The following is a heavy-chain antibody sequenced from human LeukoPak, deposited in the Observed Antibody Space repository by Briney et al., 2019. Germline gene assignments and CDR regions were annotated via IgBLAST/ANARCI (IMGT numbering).Heavy chain of an antibody. J-gene: IGHJ2*01. D-gene: IGHD1-26*01. CDR3: ARGVAGATTGWYFDL. Sequence: DSVKGRFTISRDNFKNTLYLHMNRLRAEDTTVYYCARGVAGATTGWYFDLWGRGTLVTVSS. V-gene: IGHV3-30*07.